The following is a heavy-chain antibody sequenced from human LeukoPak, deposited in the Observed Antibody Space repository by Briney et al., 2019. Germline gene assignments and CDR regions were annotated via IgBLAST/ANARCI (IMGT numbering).Heavy chain of an antibody. Sequence: GGSLRLSCAASGFNFNRYAMSWVRQAPGKGLEWVSGIIDNGDTTYHANSVKGRFTISRDNSKNTLYLQMSSLRAEDTAVYYCAREGCSSTSCLDYWGQGTLVTVSS. V-gene: IGHV3-23*01. D-gene: IGHD2-2*01. CDR2: IIDNGDTT. CDR3: AREGCSSTSCLDY. CDR1: GFNFNRYA. J-gene: IGHJ4*02.